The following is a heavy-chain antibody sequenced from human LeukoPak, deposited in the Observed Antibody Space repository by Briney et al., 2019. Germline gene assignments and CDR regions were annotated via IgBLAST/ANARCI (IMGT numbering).Heavy chain of an antibody. CDR3: ARDRGYGYYDSSGYYPKDYFDY. Sequence: ASVKVSCKASGYTFTSYYMHWVRQAPGQGLEWMGIINPSGGSTSYAQKFQGRVTMTRDTSTSTVYTELSSLRSEDTAVYCCARDRGYGYYDSSGYYPKDYFDYWGQGTLVTVSS. D-gene: IGHD3-22*01. CDR2: INPSGGST. CDR1: GYTFTSYY. V-gene: IGHV1-46*03. J-gene: IGHJ4*02.